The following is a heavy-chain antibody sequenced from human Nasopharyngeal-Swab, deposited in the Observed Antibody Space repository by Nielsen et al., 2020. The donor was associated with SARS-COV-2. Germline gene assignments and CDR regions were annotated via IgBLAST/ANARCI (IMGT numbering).Heavy chain of an antibody. CDR3: AKDDAFDI. J-gene: IGHJ3*02. V-gene: IGHV3-9*01. CDR1: GFTFDDYP. Sequence: SSAASGFTFDDYPMHWVRQAPGKGLEWVSGHRGDSGGIGYADSVKGRFTISRDNAKNSLYLQMNSLRAEDTGLYYCAKDDAFDIWGQGTMVTVSS. CDR2: HRGDSGGI.